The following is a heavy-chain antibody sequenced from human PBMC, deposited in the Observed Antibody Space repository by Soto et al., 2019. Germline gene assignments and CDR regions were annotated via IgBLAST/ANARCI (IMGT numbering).Heavy chain of an antibody. CDR2: MGPITGGT. V-gene: IGHV1-2*02. D-gene: IGHD2-15*01. J-gene: IGHJ6*02. Sequence: ASAKVSCNXSGNTLGAYYPPRARQAPGRALKWGGLMGPITGGTDYEEGLRDRVTMTRDTSINTAYMGLRRLRSDDTAIYFCARGRDAASQFYSPHGMDGWGQGTTVTVSS. CDR3: ARGRDAASQFYSPHGMDG. CDR1: GNTLGAYY.